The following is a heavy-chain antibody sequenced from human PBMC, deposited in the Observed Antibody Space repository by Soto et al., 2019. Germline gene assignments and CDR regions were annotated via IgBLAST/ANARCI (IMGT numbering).Heavy chain of an antibody. Sequence: LRLSCAASGFTFSSYAMGWVRQAPGKGLEWVSAISGSGGSTYYADSVKGRFTISRDNSKNTLYLQMNSLRAEDTAVYYCAKFVVRASSYYYYGMDVWGQGTTVTVSS. CDR1: GFTFSSYA. V-gene: IGHV3-23*01. CDR2: ISGSGGST. J-gene: IGHJ6*02. D-gene: IGHD2-21*01. CDR3: AKFVVRASSYYYYGMDV.